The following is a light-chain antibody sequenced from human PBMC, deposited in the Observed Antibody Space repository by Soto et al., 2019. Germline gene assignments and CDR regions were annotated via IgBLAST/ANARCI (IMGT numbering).Light chain of an antibody. CDR2: DVS. J-gene: IGKJ1*01. V-gene: IGKV3-15*01. CDR1: QSVGTN. Sequence: EIVMTRSPATLSVSPGERATLSCRASQSVGTNLAWYQQKPGQAPRLLIYDVSTRATGIPDRFSGSGSGTDFTLTISSLQPEDFAVYCCQQHRNWPQTFGQGTKVDIK. CDR3: QQHRNWPQT.